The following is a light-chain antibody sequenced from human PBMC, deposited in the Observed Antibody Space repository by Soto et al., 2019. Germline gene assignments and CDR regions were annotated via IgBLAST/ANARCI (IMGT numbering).Light chain of an antibody. V-gene: IGLV1-40*01. CDR1: SSNIGANYD. J-gene: IGLJ2*01. Sequence: QSVLTQPPSVSGAPGQRVTISCTGGSSNIGANYDLHWYQQLPGTAPKLLIYGDNNRPSGVPDRFSGSKSGTSASLAITGLQAEDEADYYCQSYDSSLSGVVFGGGTKLTVL. CDR3: QSYDSSLSGVV. CDR2: GDN.